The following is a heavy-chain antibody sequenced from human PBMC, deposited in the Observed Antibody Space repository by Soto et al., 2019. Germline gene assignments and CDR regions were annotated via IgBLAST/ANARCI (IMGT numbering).Heavy chain of an antibody. V-gene: IGHV1-18*04. CDR1: GYTFTSYG. J-gene: IGHJ4*02. D-gene: IGHD2-15*01. Sequence: QVQLVQSGAEVKKPGASVKVSCKASGYTFTSYGTSWVRQAPGQGLEWMGWISAYNGNTNYAQKLQGRVSMITDTSTSTAYMELRSVRSDDTAMYYCAIDKTRYCSGGSCYLLNYWGQGTLVTVSS. CDR3: AIDKTRYCSGGSCYLLNY. CDR2: ISAYNGNT.